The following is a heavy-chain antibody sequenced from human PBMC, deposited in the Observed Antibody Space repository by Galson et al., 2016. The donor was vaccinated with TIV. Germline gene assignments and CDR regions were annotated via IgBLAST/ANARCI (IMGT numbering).Heavy chain of an antibody. Sequence: SVKVSCKASGGTFSSNIINWIRQAPGQGLEWMGGIIPHVGIANYAQRLKGRVTITADKSTNTAYMELSSLRSEDTAMYYCGTFAACGGDCYYFDYWGQGTLVTVS. V-gene: IGHV1-69*10. CDR1: GGTFSSNI. CDR2: IIPHVGIA. D-gene: IGHD2-21*02. CDR3: GTFAACGGDCYYFDY. J-gene: IGHJ4*02.